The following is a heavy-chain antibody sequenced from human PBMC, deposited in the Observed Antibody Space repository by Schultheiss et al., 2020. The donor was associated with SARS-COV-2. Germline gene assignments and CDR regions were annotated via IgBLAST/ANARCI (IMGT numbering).Heavy chain of an antibody. CDR3: ARRVVVAATSFFPRSYGMDV. CDR1: GGSFSGYY. J-gene: IGHJ6*02. CDR2: IYYSGST. D-gene: IGHD2-15*01. Sequence: SETLSLTCAVYGGSFSGYYWSWIRQPPGKGLEWIGYIYYSGSTNYNPSLKSRVTISVDTSKNQCSLKLSSVTAADTAVYYSARRVVVAATSFFPRSYGMDVWGQGTTVTVSS. V-gene: IGHV4-59*12.